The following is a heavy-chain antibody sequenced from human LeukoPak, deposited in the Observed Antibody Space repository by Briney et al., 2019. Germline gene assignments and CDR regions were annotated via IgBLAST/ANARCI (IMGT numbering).Heavy chain of an antibody. CDR1: GGSISSGGYY. D-gene: IGHD3-22*01. CDR3: ARDLLGNPEVSGSGSN. CDR2: IYHSGST. J-gene: IGHJ4*02. V-gene: IGHV4-30-2*01. Sequence: PSQTLSLTCTVSGGSISSGGYYWSWIRQPPGKGLEWIGYIYHSGSTYYNPSLKSRVTISVDRSKNQFSLKLSSVTAADTAVYYCARDLLGNPEVSGSGSNWGQGTLVTVSS.